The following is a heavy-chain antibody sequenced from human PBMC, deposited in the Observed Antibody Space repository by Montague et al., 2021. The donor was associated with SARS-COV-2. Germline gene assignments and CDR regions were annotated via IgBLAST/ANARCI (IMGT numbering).Heavy chain of an antibody. D-gene: IGHD4-23*01. V-gene: IGHV2-70*01. CDR2: IDWDDDK. CDR1: GFSLSTSGMC. Sequence: PALVKPTQTLTLTCTFSGFSLSTSGMCVSWIRQPPGKALGWLTLIDWDDDKYYSTSLKTRPTISKDTSKNQVVLTMTNMDPVDTATYYCARSYGTTVVTRAFGYWGQGTLVTVSS. J-gene: IGHJ4*02. CDR3: ARSYGTTVVTRAFGY.